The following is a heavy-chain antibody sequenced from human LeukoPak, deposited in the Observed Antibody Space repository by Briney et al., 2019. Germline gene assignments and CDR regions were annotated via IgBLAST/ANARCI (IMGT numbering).Heavy chain of an antibody. J-gene: IGHJ5*02. Sequence: SQTLSLTCSVSGGSISGAYYWSWIRQHPGKGLEYFGYIYYSGTTYYNPSLQSRVTISVDTSKNQFSLKLNSVTAADTAVYYCAREIVVGSTSWVDPWGQGTLVTVSS. CDR3: AREIVVGSTSWVDP. D-gene: IGHD2-2*01. V-gene: IGHV4-31*03. CDR1: GGSISGAYY. CDR2: IYYSGTT.